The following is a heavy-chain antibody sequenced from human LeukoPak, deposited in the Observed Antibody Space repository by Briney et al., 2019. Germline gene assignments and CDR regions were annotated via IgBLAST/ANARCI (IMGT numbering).Heavy chain of an antibody. CDR2: IYTSGSP. D-gene: IGHD3-16*01. Sequence: SQTLSLTCTVSGGSISSGNYYWTWLRQPAGKGLEWIGRIYTSGSPHYNPSLKSRVTILLDTSKNQFSLQLNFVTPEDTAVYYCARESGDYVKFDYWGQGTLVTVSS. CDR1: GGSISSGNYY. J-gene: IGHJ4*02. CDR3: ARESGDYVKFDY. V-gene: IGHV4-61*02.